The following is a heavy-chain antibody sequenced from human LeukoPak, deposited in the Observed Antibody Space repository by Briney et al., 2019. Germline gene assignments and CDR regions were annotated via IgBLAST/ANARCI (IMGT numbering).Heavy chain of an antibody. V-gene: IGHV3-23*01. CDR1: GFTFSSYA. CDR2: IIGSGGST. Sequence: GGSLRLSCAASGFTFSSYAMSWVRQAPGRGREWVSAIIGSGGSTYYADSAKGRFTNSRDNSKNTLYLQMNSLRAEDTAVYYCAKVEGDSGSYLSYYYYGMDVWGQGTTVTVSS. CDR3: AKVEGDSGSYLSYYYYGMDV. D-gene: IGHD1-26*01. J-gene: IGHJ6*02.